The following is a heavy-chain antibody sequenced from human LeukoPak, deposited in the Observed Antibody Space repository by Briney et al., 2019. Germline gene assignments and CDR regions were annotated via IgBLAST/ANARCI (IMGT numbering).Heavy chain of an antibody. CDR3: ARLYYDSSGHY. D-gene: IGHD3-22*01. J-gene: IGHJ4*02. CDR2: IYYSGST. CDR1: GGSISSYY. Sequence: SETLSLTCTVSGGSISSYYWSWIRQPPGKGLGWIGYIYYSGSTNYNPSLKSRVTISVDTSKNQFSLKLSSVTAADTAVYYCARLYYDSSGHYWGQGTLVTVSS. V-gene: IGHV4-59*01.